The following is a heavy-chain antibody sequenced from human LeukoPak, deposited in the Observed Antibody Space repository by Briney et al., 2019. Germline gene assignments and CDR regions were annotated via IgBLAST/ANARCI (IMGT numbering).Heavy chain of an antibody. V-gene: IGHV3-7*01. CDR3: AREDHSNYNY. Sequence: GGSLRLSCAASGFTFSGYAMSWVRQSPGKGLEWVANIKQDGGEKFYVDSVKGRFTISRDNAKNSLYLQMNSLRVEDTAVYYCAREDHSNYNYWGQGTLVTVSS. CDR1: GFTFSGYA. J-gene: IGHJ4*02. CDR2: IKQDGGEK. D-gene: IGHD4-11*01.